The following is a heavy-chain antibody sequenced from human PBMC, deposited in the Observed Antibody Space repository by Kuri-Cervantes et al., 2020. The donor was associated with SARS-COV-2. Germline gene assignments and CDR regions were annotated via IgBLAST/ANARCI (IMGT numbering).Heavy chain of an antibody. V-gene: IGHV1-18*01. J-gene: IGHJ3*02. D-gene: IGHD3-3*01. Sequence: ASVKVSCKASGYTFTSYGISWVRQAPGQGLEWMGWISAYNGNTNYAQKLQGRVTMTTDTSTSTAYMELRSLRSDDTAVYYCARVGSRFLEWLLPDDAFDIWGQGTIVTVSS. CDR1: GYTFTSYG. CDR3: ARVGSRFLEWLLPDDAFDI. CDR2: ISAYNGNT.